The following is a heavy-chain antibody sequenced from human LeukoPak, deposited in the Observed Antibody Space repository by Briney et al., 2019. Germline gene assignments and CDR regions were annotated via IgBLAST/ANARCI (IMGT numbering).Heavy chain of an antibody. CDR1: GGTFSTYA. V-gene: IGHV1-69*05. Sequence: GSSVKVSCKASGGTFSTYAISWVRQAPGQGLEWMGDVIPIFRRTHYAQKFQGRVTITTDESTSTAHMELSSLRSDDTAVYYCARTYPPVTNDYWGQGTLVTVSS. J-gene: IGHJ4*02. CDR2: VIPIFRRT. CDR3: ARTYPPVTNDY. D-gene: IGHD4-17*01.